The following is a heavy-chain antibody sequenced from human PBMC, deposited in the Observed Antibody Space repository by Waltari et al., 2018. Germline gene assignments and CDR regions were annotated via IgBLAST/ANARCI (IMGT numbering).Heavy chain of an antibody. J-gene: IGHJ4*02. CDR2: FSDSGGII. CDR3: ARGSGVDS. Sequence: EVQLLESGVGLVQPGGSLRLSCAALGFTFSPYVMNWFRRAPGKALEWVSSFSDSGGIINYADSVKGRFTISRDNSKNTLYLQMNSLRADDTAVYYCARGSGVDSWGQGTLVTISS. V-gene: IGHV3-23*01. D-gene: IGHD7-27*01. CDR1: GFTFSPYV.